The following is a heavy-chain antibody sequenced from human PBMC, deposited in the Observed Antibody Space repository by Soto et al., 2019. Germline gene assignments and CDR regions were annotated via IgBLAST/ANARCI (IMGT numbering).Heavy chain of an antibody. Sequence: QVQLVESGGGVVQPRRSLRLSCEASGFTFSTYAMHWVRQAPGKGLELVAIISYDGSNKYYAESVKGRFTISRDNPKNTVYLQMSSLRAEDTAVYFCARDLSRGITMIALEIHYWGQGTLVSVSS. CDR2: ISYDGSNK. V-gene: IGHV3-30-3*01. CDR1: GFTFSTYA. CDR3: ARDLSRGITMIALEIHY. D-gene: IGHD3-22*01. J-gene: IGHJ4*02.